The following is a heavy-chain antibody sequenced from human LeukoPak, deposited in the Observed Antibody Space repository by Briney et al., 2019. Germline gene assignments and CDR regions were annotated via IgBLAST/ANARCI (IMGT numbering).Heavy chain of an antibody. CDR3: AREGVGATTGDAFDI. J-gene: IGHJ3*02. D-gene: IGHD1-26*01. Sequence: ASVKVSCKASGYTFTGYYMHWVRQAPGQGLEWMGWINPNSGGTNYAQKFQGWVTMTRDTSISTAYMELGRLRSDDTAVYYCAREGVGATTGDAFDIWGQGTMVTVSS. CDR1: GYTFTGYY. CDR2: INPNSGGT. V-gene: IGHV1-2*04.